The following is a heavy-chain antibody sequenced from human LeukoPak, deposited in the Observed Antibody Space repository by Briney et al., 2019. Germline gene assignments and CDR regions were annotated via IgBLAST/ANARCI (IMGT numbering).Heavy chain of an antibody. Sequence: ASVKVSCKASGYTFTSYGISWVRQAPGQGLEWMGWISAYNGNTKYAQKLQGRVTMTTDTSTSTAYMELRSLRSDDTAVYYCARDRQYYYDSSGYYYADAFDIWGQGTMVTVSS. V-gene: IGHV1-18*01. J-gene: IGHJ3*02. CDR2: ISAYNGNT. CDR1: GYTFTSYG. CDR3: ARDRQYYYDSSGYYYADAFDI. D-gene: IGHD3-22*01.